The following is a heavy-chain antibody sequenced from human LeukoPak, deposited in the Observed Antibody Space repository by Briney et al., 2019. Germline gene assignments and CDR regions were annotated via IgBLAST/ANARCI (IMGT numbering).Heavy chain of an antibody. V-gene: IGHV1-69*04. J-gene: IGHJ6*02. CDR3: ARDGDYADYYGMDV. Sequence: SVKVSCKASGGTFSSYAISWVRQAPGQGLEWMGRIIPIFGIANYAQKFQGRVTITADKSTSTAYVELSSLRSEDTAVYYCARDGDYADYYGMDVWGQGTTVTVSS. D-gene: IGHD4-17*01. CDR1: GGTFSSYA. CDR2: IIPIFGIA.